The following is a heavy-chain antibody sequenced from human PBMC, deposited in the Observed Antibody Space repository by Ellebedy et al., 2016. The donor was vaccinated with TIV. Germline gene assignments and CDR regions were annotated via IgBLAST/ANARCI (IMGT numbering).Heavy chain of an antibody. CDR3: AREGWELWTKHYWYFDL. CDR1: GFTFSSYG. Sequence: GESLKISCAASGFTFSSYGMNWVRQAPGKGLEWVSYISRSSDTLHYADSVKGRFTISRDNAKNSLYLQMNSLRAEDTAVYYCAREGWELWTKHYWYFDLWGRGTLVTVSS. D-gene: IGHD1-26*01. V-gene: IGHV3-48*04. CDR2: ISRSSDTL. J-gene: IGHJ2*01.